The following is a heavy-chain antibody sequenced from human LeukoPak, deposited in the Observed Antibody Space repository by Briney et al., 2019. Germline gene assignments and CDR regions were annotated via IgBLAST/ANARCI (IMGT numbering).Heavy chain of an antibody. Sequence: ASVKVSCKASGGTFSRYSVSWLRQAPGQGLEWMGWINPNSGGTNYAQKFQGRVTMTRDTSISTAYMELSRLRSDDTAVYYCARAQGNIVVVPAAPLDYYYYYMDVWGKGTTVTVSS. J-gene: IGHJ6*03. CDR3: ARAQGNIVVVPAAPLDYYYYYMDV. CDR2: INPNSGGT. V-gene: IGHV1-2*02. CDR1: GGTFSRYS. D-gene: IGHD2-2*01.